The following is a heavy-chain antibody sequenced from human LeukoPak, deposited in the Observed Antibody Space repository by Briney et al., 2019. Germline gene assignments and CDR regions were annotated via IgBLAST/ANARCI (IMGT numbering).Heavy chain of an antibody. CDR2: ISRGGSDI. Sequence: GGSLRLSCAASGFTSSSYEMNWVRQAPGQGLEWVSYISRGGSDIYYADSVKGRFTISSDNAKNSVYLQMNSLRAEDTAVYYCARAQLLRLENFLDYWGEGTLVTVSS. V-gene: IGHV3-48*03. CDR3: ARAQLLRLENFLDY. J-gene: IGHJ4*02. D-gene: IGHD4-23*01. CDR1: GFTSSSYE.